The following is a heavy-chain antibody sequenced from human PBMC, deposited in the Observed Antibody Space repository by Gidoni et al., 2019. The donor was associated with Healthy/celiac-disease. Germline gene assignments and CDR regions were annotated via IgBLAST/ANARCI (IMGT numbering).Heavy chain of an antibody. J-gene: IGHJ4*02. CDR1: GFTFSDHY. D-gene: IGHD6-19*01. Sequence: EVQLVESGGGLVQPGGSLRLSCAASGFTFSDHYMDWVRQVPGKGLEWVGRTRNKANSYTTEYAASVKGRFTISRDDSKNSLYLQMNSLKTEDTAVYYCARDGGYSSGWYGLSYWGQGTLVTVSS. CDR2: TRNKANSYTT. V-gene: IGHV3-72*01. CDR3: ARDGGYSSGWYGLSY.